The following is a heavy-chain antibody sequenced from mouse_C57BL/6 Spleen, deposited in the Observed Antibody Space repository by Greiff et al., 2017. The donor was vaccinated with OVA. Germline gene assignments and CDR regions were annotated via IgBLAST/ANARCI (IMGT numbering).Heavy chain of an antibody. V-gene: IGHV5-6*01. Sequence: EVMLVESGGDLVKPGGSLKLSCAASGFTFSSYGMSWVRQTPDKRLEWVATISSGGSYTYYPDSVKGRFTISRDNAKNTLYLQMSSLKSEDTAMDYCARQDGNSLDYWGQGTTLTVSS. J-gene: IGHJ2*01. CDR2: ISSGGSYT. CDR1: GFTFSSYG. CDR3: ARQDGNSLDY. D-gene: IGHD2-1*01.